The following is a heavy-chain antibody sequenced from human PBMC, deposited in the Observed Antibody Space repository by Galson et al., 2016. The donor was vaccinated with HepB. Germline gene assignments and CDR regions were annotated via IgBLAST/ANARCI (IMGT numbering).Heavy chain of an antibody. J-gene: IGHJ4*02. V-gene: IGHV3-30*03. CDR2: VSYDGNTE. CDR3: AIVNARRCSGGSCFPYYFDY. CDR1: GFTFSSYT. Sequence: SLRLSCAASGFTFSSYTMHWVRQAPGKGLEWVAFVSYDGNTEYYADSVKGRFTVSRDNSKNTLFLQMNSLRSEDTALYYCAIVNARRCSGGSCFPYYFDYWGQGTLVTVSS. D-gene: IGHD2-15*01.